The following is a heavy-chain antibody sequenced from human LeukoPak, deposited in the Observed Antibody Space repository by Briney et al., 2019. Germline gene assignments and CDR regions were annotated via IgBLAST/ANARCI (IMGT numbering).Heavy chain of an antibody. Sequence: PGGSLRLSCAASGFTFSTCWMTWVRQAPGKGLEWVANIKQDGSEKYYVDSVKGRFTISRDNAKNSLYLQMNSLRVDDTAVYYCARGYGGNSETFDYWGQGTLVTVSS. CDR2: IKQDGSEK. J-gene: IGHJ4*02. V-gene: IGHV3-7*01. D-gene: IGHD4-23*01. CDR1: GFTFSTCW. CDR3: ARGYGGNSETFDY.